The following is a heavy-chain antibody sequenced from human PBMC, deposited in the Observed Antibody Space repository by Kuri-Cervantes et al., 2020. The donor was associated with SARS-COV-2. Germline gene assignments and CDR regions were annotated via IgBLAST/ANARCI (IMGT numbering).Heavy chain of an antibody. CDR3: AKDIESSSCYGLGHYYYGMDV. CDR2: INPDGSYT. Sequence: LSLTCEASGFTFSGHWIHWVRQAPGKGLVWVSRINPDGSYTNNADSVKGRFTLSRDNAKNMLFLQMNSLRAEDTALYYWAKDIESSSCYGLGHYYYGMDVWGQGTTVTVSS. V-gene: IGHV3-74*01. J-gene: IGHJ6*02. D-gene: IGHD6-13*01. CDR1: GFTFSGHW.